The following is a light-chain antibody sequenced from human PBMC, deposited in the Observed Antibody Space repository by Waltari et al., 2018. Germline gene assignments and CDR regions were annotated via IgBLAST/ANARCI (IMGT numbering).Light chain of an antibody. CDR1: SSDVGGYNY. CDR3: SSYTSSSTRV. V-gene: IGLV2-14*03. J-gene: IGLJ1*01. Sequence: QSALTHPASVSGSPGQSITISCTGTSSDVGGYNYVSWYQHHPGKAPKLMIYAVSNRPSGVSNRFSGSKSGNTASLTISGLQAEDEADYYCSSYTSSSTRVFGTGTKVTVL. CDR2: AVS.